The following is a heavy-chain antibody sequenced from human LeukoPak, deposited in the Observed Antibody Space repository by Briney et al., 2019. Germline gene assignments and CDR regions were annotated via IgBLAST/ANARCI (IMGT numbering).Heavy chain of an antibody. Sequence: ASVKVSCKASGYTFTSYYMHWVRQAPGQGLEWMGIINPSGGSTSYAQKFQGRVTMTRDMSTSTVYMELSSLRSEDTAVYYCARGLRSVTTAYYYYYYMDVWGKGTTVTVSS. CDR2: INPSGGST. CDR3: ARGLRSVTTAYYYYYYMDV. CDR1: GYTFTSYY. V-gene: IGHV1-46*01. J-gene: IGHJ6*03. D-gene: IGHD4-17*01.